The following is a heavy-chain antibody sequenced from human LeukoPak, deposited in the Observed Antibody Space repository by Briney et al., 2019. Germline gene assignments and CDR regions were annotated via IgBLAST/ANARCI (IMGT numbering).Heavy chain of an antibody. CDR1: GGTFSSYA. CDR2: IIPIFGTA. J-gene: IGHJ4*02. D-gene: IGHD1-26*01. Sequence: GASVKVSCTASGGTFSSYAISWVRQAPGQGLEWMGGIIPIFGTANYAQKFQGRVTITADKSTSTAYMELSSLRSEDTAVYYCARLKDEGGYFDYWGQGTLVTVSS. CDR3: ARLKDEGGYFDY. V-gene: IGHV1-69*06.